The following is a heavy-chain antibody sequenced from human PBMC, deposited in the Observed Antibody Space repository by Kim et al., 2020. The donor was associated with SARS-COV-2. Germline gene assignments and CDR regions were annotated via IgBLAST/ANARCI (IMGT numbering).Heavy chain of an antibody. Sequence: ITTTTPPLKSRNTMSVDTSKSRFSLNLTSVTAADTAVYYCARGTSWLPFDPWGQGTLVTVSS. CDR3: ARGTSWLPFDP. CDR2: IT. J-gene: IGHJ5*02. D-gene: IGHD2-2*01. V-gene: IGHV4-59*09.